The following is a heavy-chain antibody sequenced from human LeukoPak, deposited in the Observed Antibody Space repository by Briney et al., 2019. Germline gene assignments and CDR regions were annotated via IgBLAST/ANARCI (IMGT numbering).Heavy chain of an antibody. Sequence: PGGSLRLSCAASGFTFSSYAMSWVRQAPGKGLEWVSAISGSGGSTYYADSVKGRFTISRDNSKNTLYLQMNSLRAEGTAVYYCAKGSYCSSTSCYTGAFDIWGQGTMVTVSS. CDR2: ISGSGGST. CDR1: GFTFSSYA. CDR3: AKGSYCSSTSCYTGAFDI. V-gene: IGHV3-23*01. D-gene: IGHD2-2*02. J-gene: IGHJ3*02.